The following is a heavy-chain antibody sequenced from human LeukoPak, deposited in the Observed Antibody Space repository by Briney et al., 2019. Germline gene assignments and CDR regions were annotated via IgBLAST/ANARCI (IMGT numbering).Heavy chain of an antibody. D-gene: IGHD3-22*01. Sequence: GGSLRLSCAASGFTFSTYAMSWVRQAPGKGLEWVSAISGSGGSTYYADSVKGRFTISRDNSKNTLYVQVNSLGTEDTAAYYCAKGSYYDSSGSFYFDYWGQGTLVTVSS. V-gene: IGHV3-23*01. CDR1: GFTFSTYA. CDR3: AKGSYYDSSGSFYFDY. J-gene: IGHJ4*02. CDR2: ISGSGGST.